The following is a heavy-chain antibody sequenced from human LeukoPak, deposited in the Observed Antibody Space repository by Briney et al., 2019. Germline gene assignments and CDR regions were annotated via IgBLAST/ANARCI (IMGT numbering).Heavy chain of an antibody. V-gene: IGHV1-69*13. D-gene: IGHD3-22*01. Sequence: ASVKVSCKASGGTFSYYALSWVRQAPGQGLEWMGGITPIFGTADYAQKFQGRVTITADESTSTAYMELSSLRAEDTAVYYCARPSDYYDSSGYDYWGQGTLVTVSS. CDR2: ITPIFGTA. CDR1: GGTFSYYA. J-gene: IGHJ4*02. CDR3: ARPSDYYDSSGYDY.